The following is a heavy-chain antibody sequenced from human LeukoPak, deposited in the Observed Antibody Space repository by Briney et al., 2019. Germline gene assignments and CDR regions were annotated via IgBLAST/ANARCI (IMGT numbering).Heavy chain of an antibody. J-gene: IGHJ5*02. D-gene: IGHD6-13*01. V-gene: IGHV1-46*01. CDR2: INPSGGST. CDR1: GYTFTSYY. CDR3: AREGTRAAAGYDYWFDP. Sequence: ASVKVSCKASGYTFTSYYMHWVRQAPGQGLEWMGIINPSGGSTSYAQKFQGRVTMTRDMSTSTVYMELSSLRSEDTAVYYCAREGTRAAAGYDYWFDPWGQGTLVTVSS.